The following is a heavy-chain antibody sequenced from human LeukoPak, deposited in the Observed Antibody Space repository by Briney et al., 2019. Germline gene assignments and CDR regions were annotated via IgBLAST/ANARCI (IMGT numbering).Heavy chain of an antibody. D-gene: IGHD3-10*01. CDR2: IYISGST. Sequence: TSETLSLTCTVSSGSISTSNYYWSWIRQSAGKGLEWIGRIYISGSTNYNPSLKSRVTMSLDTSKNQFSLKLGSVTAADTAVYYCARGTLWFGELSHFDYWGQGTLVTVSS. CDR1: SGSISTSNYY. V-gene: IGHV4-61*02. CDR3: ARGTLWFGELSHFDY. J-gene: IGHJ4*02.